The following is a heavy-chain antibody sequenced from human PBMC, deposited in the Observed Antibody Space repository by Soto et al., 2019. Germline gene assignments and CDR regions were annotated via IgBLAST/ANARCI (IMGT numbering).Heavy chain of an antibody. V-gene: IGHV4-31*03. CDR2: IYYSGST. CDR3: ARAFDTAMAPTGDYYFDY. CDR1: GGSISSGGYY. J-gene: IGHJ4*02. Sequence: SETLSLTCTVSGGSISSGGYYWSWIRQHPGKGLEWIGYIYYSGSTYYNPSLKSRVTISVDTSKNQFSLKLSSVTAADTAVYYCARAFDTAMAPTGDYYFDYWGQGTLVTVSS. D-gene: IGHD5-18*01.